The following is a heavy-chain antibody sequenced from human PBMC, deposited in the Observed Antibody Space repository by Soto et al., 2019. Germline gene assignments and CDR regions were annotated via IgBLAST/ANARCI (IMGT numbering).Heavy chain of an antibody. V-gene: IGHV3-23*01. CDR1: GFTFGSNA. Sequence: LGLSCAASGFTFGSNARSWVRQAQGKGREWVSAISGSGGSTYYADSVKGRFTISRDNSKNTLYLQMNSLRAEDTAVYYCAKSNYYDSSGRFNYFDYWGQGTLVTVSS. D-gene: IGHD3-22*01. CDR3: AKSNYYDSSGRFNYFDY. J-gene: IGHJ4*02. CDR2: ISGSGGST.